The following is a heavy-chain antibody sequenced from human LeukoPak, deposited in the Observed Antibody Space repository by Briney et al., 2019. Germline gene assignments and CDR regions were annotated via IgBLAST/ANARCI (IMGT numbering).Heavy chain of an antibody. CDR1: GYTFTGYY. Sequence: ASVKVSCTASGYTFTGYYMHWVRQAPGQGLEWMGWINPYSGSTKYSQNFQGRVTMTRDTSISTAYMELSRLRSDDTAVYYCASEVATIVAFDIWGQGTMVTVSS. CDR3: ASEVATIVAFDI. V-gene: IGHV1-2*02. D-gene: IGHD3-16*02. J-gene: IGHJ3*02. CDR2: INPYSGST.